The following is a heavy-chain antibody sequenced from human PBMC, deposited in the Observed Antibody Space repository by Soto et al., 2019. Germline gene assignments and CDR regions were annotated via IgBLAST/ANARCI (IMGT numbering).Heavy chain of an antibody. V-gene: IGHV1-2*02. CDR3: ARDRSPAVPPYGYDSSGYYYGHAFDI. CDR1: GYTFTGYY. D-gene: IGHD3-22*01. Sequence: ASVKVSCKASGYTFTGYYMHWVRQAPGQGLEWMGWINPNSGGTNYAQKFQGRVTMTRDTSISTAYMELSRLRSDDTAVYYCARDRSPAVPPYGYDSSGYYYGHAFDIWGQGTMATVSS. J-gene: IGHJ3*02. CDR2: INPNSGGT.